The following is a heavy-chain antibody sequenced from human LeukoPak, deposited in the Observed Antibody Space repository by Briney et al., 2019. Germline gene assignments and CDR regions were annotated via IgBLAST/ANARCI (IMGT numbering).Heavy chain of an antibody. V-gene: IGHV3-7*01. CDR1: GFTFSNSW. CDR3: ATYSILNAREFRY. CDR2: VQHIGGET. D-gene: IGHD4-11*01. Sequence: GGSLRLSCAGSGFTFSNSWMGWVRQAPGKGLEWVANVQHIGGETYYVDSVKGRFTISRDNAKNSVCLQMNSLGADDTAVYYCATYSILNAREFRYWGQGTLVTVTS. J-gene: IGHJ1*01.